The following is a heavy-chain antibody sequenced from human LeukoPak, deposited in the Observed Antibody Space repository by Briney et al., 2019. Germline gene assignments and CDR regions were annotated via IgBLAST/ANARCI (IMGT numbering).Heavy chain of an antibody. CDR1: GFTFSSYE. CDR3: ARDIGWLRGDDAFDI. D-gene: IGHD5-12*01. V-gene: IGHV3-48*03. Sequence: GGSLRLSCAASGFTFSSYEMNWVRQAPGRGLEWVSYISSSGSTIYYADSVKGRFTISRDNAKNSLYLQMNSLRAEDTAVYYCARDIGWLRGDDAFDIWGQGTMVTVSS. CDR2: ISSSGSTI. J-gene: IGHJ3*02.